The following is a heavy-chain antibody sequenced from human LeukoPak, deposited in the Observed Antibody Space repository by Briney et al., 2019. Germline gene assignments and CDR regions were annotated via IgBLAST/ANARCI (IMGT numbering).Heavy chain of an antibody. CDR2: IYYSGST. V-gene: IGHV4-59*01. CDR3: ASSHPEYFQH. J-gene: IGHJ1*01. CDR1: GGSISGYY. Sequence: SETLSLTCTVSGGSISGYYWSWIRQPPGKRLEWIGYIYYSGSTNYNPSLKSRVPISVDTSKNQFSLKLSSVTAADTAVYYRASSHPEYFQHWGHGKLFTVSS.